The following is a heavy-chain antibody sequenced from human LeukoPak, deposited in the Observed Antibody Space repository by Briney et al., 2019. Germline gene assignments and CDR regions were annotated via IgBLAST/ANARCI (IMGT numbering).Heavy chain of an antibody. Sequence: GGSLRLSCAASGFTFSSYAMSWVRQAPGKGLEWASAISGSGGSTYYADSVRGRFTISRDNSKNTLYLQMNSLRAEDTAVYYCAKEGNSYGYSGYFDYWGQGTLVTVSS. V-gene: IGHV3-23*01. J-gene: IGHJ4*02. CDR2: ISGSGGST. CDR3: AKEGNSYGYSGYFDY. CDR1: GFTFSSYA. D-gene: IGHD5-18*01.